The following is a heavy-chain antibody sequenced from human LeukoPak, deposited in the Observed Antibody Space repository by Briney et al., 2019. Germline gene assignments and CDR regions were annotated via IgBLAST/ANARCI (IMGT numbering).Heavy chain of an antibody. CDR3: AREWAGFYYYGMDV. CDR1: GYTFTSYD. V-gene: IGHV1-8*01. J-gene: IGHJ6*02. Sequence: ASVKVSCKASGYTFTSYDINWVRQATGQGLEWMGWTNPNSGNTGYAQKFQGRVTMTRNTSISTAYMELSSLRSEDTAVYYCAREWAGFYYYGMDVWGQGTTVTVSS. D-gene: IGHD2-8*01. CDR2: TNPNSGNT.